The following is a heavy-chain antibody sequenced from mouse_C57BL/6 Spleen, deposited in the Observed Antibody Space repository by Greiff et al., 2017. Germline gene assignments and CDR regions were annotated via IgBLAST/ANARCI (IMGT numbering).Heavy chain of an antibody. D-gene: IGHD2-3*01. V-gene: IGHV1-64*01. CDR2: IHPNSGST. CDR3: ARTGDGYPWFAY. CDR1: GYTFTSYW. J-gene: IGHJ3*01. Sequence: QVQLQQPGAELVKPGASVKLSCKASGYTFTSYWMHWVKQRPGQGLEWIGMIHPNSGSTNYNEKFKSKATLTVDKSSSTAYMQLSSLTSEDSAVXYCARTGDGYPWFAYWGQGTLVTVSA.